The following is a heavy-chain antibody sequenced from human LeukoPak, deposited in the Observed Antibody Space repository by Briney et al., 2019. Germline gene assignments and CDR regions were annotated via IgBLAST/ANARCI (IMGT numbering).Heavy chain of an antibody. CDR1: GFTFSSYL. CDR3: ARESIAVAPDDWFDP. CDR2: IKQDGSEK. V-gene: IGHV3-7*01. D-gene: IGHD6-19*01. Sequence: GGSLSLSCAASGFTFSSYLMSWVRQAPGKGLEWVANIKQDGSEKYYVDSVKGRFTISRDNAKNSLYLQMNSLRVEDTAVYYCARESIAVAPDDWFDPWGQGTLVTVSS. J-gene: IGHJ5*02.